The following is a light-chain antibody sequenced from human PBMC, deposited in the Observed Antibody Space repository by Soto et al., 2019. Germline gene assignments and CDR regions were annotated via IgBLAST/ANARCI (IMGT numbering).Light chain of an antibody. CDR3: QQYYSYLYT. CDR2: RAS. CDR1: QDISSN. J-gene: IGKJ2*01. Sequence: EIVMTQSPATLSVSPGERATLSCRASQDISSNLAWYQQKLGQAPRLFIFRASSRATGIPARFSGSGSGTELNMTISSLQYEDFATYYCQQYYSYLYTFGQGTKLEIK. V-gene: IGKV3-15*01.